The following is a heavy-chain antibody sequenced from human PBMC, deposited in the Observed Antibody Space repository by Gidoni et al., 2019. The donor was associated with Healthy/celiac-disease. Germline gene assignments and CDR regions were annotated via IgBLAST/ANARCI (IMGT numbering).Heavy chain of an antibody. D-gene: IGHD1-26*01. CDR2: INSDGSST. CDR3: ARRHYSGSYSSELDLDY. CDR1: VFTFSRYW. V-gene: IGHV3-74*01. J-gene: IGHJ4*02. Sequence: VQLVESGGGLVQPGGSLRLSCAASVFTFSRYWMHWVRQAPGKGLVWVSRINSDGSSTSYADSVKGRFTISRDNAKNTLYLQMNSLRAEDTAVYYCARRHYSGSYSSELDLDYWGQGTLVTVSS.